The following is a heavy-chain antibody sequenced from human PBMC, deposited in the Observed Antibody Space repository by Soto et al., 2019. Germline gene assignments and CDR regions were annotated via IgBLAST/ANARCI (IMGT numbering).Heavy chain of an antibody. D-gene: IGHD5-18*01. CDR3: ARDPLWGTAMVLWYFDL. J-gene: IGHJ2*01. V-gene: IGHV3-48*01. CDR1: GFTFSSYN. CDR2: ISSSSSTI. Sequence: GGSLRLSCAASGFTFSSYNFNWVRQAPGRGLEWVSYISSSSSTIYYADSVKGRFTISRDNSKNTLYLQMNSLRAEDTAVYYCARDPLWGTAMVLWYFDLWGRGTLVTVSS.